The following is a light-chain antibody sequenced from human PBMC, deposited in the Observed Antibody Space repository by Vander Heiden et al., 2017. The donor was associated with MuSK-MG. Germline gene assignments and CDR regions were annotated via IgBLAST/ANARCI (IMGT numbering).Light chain of an antibody. CDR3: QRACTSLYT. CDR1: QSINGNF. Sequence: EIVLTQSPGTLSLSPGDRATLSCRASQSINGNFLTWYRQTPGQAPRRLISGASTSAAGIPDRFSGSGSGTDFILTISRLEPEDFAVYYCQRACTSLYTLSQGTKMEIK. V-gene: IGKV3-20*01. CDR2: GAS. J-gene: IGKJ2*01.